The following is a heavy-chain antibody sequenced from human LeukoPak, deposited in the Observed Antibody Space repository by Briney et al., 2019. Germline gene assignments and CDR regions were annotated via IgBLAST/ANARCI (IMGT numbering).Heavy chain of an antibody. D-gene: IGHD5-12*01. V-gene: IGHV3-30*03. J-gene: IGHJ4*02. CDR2: ISYEGTNK. Sequence: GRCLRLSCAASGFTFDDYGMHWVRQAPGKGLEWLAVISYEGTNKYYADSVKGRFTISRDNSKNTLSLQMNSLRVEDTAVYYCARGGDYDFFDYWGQGTLVTVSS. CDR1: GFTFDDYG. CDR3: ARGGDYDFFDY.